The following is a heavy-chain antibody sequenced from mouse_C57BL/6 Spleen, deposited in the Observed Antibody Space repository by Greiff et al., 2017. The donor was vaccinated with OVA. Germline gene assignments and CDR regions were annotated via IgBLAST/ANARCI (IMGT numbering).Heavy chain of an antibody. Sequence: EVKLMESGPELVKPGASVKMSCKASGYTFTDYNMHWVKQSHGKSLEWIGYINPNNGGTSYNQKFKGKATLTVNKSSSTAYMELRSLTSEDSAVYYCARRAYGSCDYFDYWGQGTTLTVSS. D-gene: IGHD1-1*01. CDR1: GYTFTDYN. CDR2: INPNNGGT. J-gene: IGHJ2*01. V-gene: IGHV1-22*01. CDR3: ARRAYGSCDYFDY.